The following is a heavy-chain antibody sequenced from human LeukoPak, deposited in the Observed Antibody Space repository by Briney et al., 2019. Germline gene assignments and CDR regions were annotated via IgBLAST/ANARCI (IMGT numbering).Heavy chain of an antibody. Sequence: PSETLSLTCTVSGGSISSYYWSWIRQPAGKGLEWIGRIYTSGSTNYNPALKSRVTMSVDTSKNQFSLKLSSVTAADTAVYYCARDLNWERRNCSGGRCYSGIDYWGQGTLVTVSS. V-gene: IGHV4-4*07. J-gene: IGHJ4*02. CDR3: ARDLNWERRNCSGGRCYSGIDY. CDR1: GGSISSYY. CDR2: IYTSGST. D-gene: IGHD2-15*01.